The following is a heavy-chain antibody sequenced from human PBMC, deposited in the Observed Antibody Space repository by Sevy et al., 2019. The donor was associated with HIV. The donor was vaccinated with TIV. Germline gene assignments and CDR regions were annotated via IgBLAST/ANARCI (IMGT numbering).Heavy chain of an antibody. CDR2: ISSSGSTK. D-gene: IGHD3-16*01. CDR3: AGGGGMDV. J-gene: IGHJ6*02. Sequence: GGSLRLSCAASGIIFSNYEMNWVRQAPGKGLEWVSYISSSGSTKYYADSVEGRFTISRDNAKNSLYLQMNSLRVEDTAIYYCAGGGGMDVWGQGTTVTISS. CDR1: GIIFSNYE. V-gene: IGHV3-48*03.